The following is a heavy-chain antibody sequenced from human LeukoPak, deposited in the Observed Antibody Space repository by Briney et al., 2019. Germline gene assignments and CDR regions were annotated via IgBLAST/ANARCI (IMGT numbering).Heavy chain of an antibody. Sequence: GGSLRLSCAASGFTFSGYWMHWVRHAPGEGLVWVSRIISDGSSTSYADSVKGRFSISRDNAKNTLYLQMNSLRAEDTAVYYCARKSCSSNSCYHNYGMDVWGQGTTVTVSS. CDR3: ARKSCSSNSCYHNYGMDV. D-gene: IGHD2-2*01. J-gene: IGHJ6*02. CDR1: GFTFSGYW. CDR2: IISDGSST. V-gene: IGHV3-74*01.